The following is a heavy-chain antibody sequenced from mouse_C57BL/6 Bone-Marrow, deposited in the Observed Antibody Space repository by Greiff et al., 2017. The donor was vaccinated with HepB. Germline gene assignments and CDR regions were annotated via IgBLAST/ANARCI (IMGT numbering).Heavy chain of an antibody. V-gene: IGHV1-52*01. CDR3: ARGENYDYLFAY. CDR1: GYTFTSYW. Sequence: QVQLQQPGAELVRPGSSVKLSCKASGYTFTSYWMHWVKQRPIQGLEWIGNIDPSDSETHYNQKFKDKATLTVDKSSSTAYMQLSSLTSEDSAVYYCARGENYDYLFAYWGQGTLVTVSA. CDR2: IDPSDSET. J-gene: IGHJ3*01. D-gene: IGHD2-4*01.